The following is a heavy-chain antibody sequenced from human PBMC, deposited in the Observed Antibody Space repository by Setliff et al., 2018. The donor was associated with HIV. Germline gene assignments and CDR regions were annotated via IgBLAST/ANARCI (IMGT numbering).Heavy chain of an antibody. V-gene: IGHV3-23*01. J-gene: IGHJ5*02. CDR1: GLTFSSYAMSWSRYA. CDR2: ISGSGGST. CDR3: ASSGSGSYINWFGP. Sequence: GGSLRLSCAASGLTFSSYAMSWSRYAMSWVRQAPGKGLEWVSAISGSGGSTYYADSVKGRFTISRDNSKSTLYLQMNSLRAEDTAIYYCASSGSGSYINWFGPWGQGTLVTVSS. D-gene: IGHD3-10*01.